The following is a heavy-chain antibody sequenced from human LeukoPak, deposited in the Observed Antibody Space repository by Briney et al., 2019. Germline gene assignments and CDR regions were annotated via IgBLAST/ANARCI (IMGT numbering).Heavy chain of an antibody. CDR1: GDSITSDGYY. Sequence: SETLSLTCSVSGDSITSDGYYWSWIRQHPGKGLEWIGYIYHSGSTYYNPSLKGRVSISVDTPNNQFSLKLSSVTAADTAVYYCARGPPDSETGFDPWGQGTLVTVSS. J-gene: IGHJ5*02. V-gene: IGHV4-31*03. CDR3: ARGPPDSETGFDP. D-gene: IGHD4-11*01. CDR2: IYHSGST.